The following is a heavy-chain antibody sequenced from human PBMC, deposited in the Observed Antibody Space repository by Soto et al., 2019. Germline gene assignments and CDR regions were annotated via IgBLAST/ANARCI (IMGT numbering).Heavy chain of an antibody. CDR2: IKEDGSEK. J-gene: IGHJ6*02. Sequence: PGIPLGASGVTLCSGLVTLVRQAPGKGLEWVANIKEDGSEKYYVDSVKGRFTISRDNAEKSLYLQMNSLRAEDSAVYYCARGIQQLDSWGQGTTVTVSS. D-gene: IGHD6-13*01. CDR3: ARGIQQLDS. CDR1: GVTLCSGL. V-gene: IGHV3-7*03.